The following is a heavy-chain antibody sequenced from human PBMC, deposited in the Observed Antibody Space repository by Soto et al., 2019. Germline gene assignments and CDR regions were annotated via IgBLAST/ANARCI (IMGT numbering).Heavy chain of an antibody. CDR3: AREEKDYYDSSGYYYGGGAFDI. D-gene: IGHD3-22*01. CDR2: IIPIFGTA. V-gene: IGHV1-69*13. CDR1: GGTFSSYA. Sequence: ASVKVSCKASGGTFSSYAISWVRQAPGQGLEWMGGIIPIFGTANYAQKFQGRVTITADESTSTAYMELSSLRSEDTAVYYCAREEKDYYDSSGYYYGGGAFDIWGQGTMVTVS. J-gene: IGHJ3*02.